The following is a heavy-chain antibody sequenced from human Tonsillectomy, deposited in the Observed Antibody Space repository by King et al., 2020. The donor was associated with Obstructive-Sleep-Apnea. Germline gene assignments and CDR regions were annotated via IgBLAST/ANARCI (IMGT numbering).Heavy chain of an antibody. Sequence: VQLVESGGGLVKPGGSLRLSCAASGFTFIIAWMSWVRQAPGKGLEWVGRIKSKTDGGSTDYAAPVKGRFTISRDDSKITLYLQMNSLKTEDTAVYYCTTDPGVVGATGGYYYGMDVWGQGTTVTVSS. CDR2: IKSKTDGGST. D-gene: IGHD1-26*01. CDR1: GFTFIIAW. J-gene: IGHJ6*02. V-gene: IGHV3-15*01. CDR3: TTDPGVVGATGGYYYGMDV.